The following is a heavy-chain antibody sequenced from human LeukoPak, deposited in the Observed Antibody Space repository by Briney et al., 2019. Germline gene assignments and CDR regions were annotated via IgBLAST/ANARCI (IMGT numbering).Heavy chain of an antibody. V-gene: IGHV4-30-4*01. CDR3: ARLYCSGGSCYRRVYYFDY. CDR2: IYYSGST. CDR1: GGSISSGDYY. D-gene: IGHD2-15*01. Sequence: SETLPLTCTVSGGSISSGDYYWSWIRQPPGKGLEWIGYIYYSGSTYYNPSLKSRVTISVDTSKNQFSLKLSSVTAADTAVYYCARLYCSGGSCYRRVYYFDYWGQGTLVTVSS. J-gene: IGHJ4*02.